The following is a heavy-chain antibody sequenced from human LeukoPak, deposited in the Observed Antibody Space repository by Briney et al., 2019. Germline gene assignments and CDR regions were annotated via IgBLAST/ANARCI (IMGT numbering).Heavy chain of an antibody. CDR3: AKAKDYDFWSGWYYFDY. J-gene: IGHJ4*02. CDR2: IRYDGSNK. D-gene: IGHD3-3*01. Sequence: GGSLRLSCAASGFTFSSYGMHWVRQAPGKGLEWVAFIRYDGSNKYYADSVKGRFTISRDNSKSTLYLQMNSLRAEDTAVYYCAKAKDYDFWSGWYYFDYWGQGTLVTVSS. CDR1: GFTFSSYG. V-gene: IGHV3-30*02.